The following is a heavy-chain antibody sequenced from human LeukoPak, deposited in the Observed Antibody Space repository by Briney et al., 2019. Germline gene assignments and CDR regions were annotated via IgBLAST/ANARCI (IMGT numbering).Heavy chain of an antibody. D-gene: IGHD6-19*01. CDR1: GGSISGYY. Sequence: SETLSLTCTVCGGSISGYYWSWIRQPPGKGLEWIGYSYYSGSTNYNPSLKSRVTISVDMSKNQFSLKLSSVTASATTAYYCAGVHSSGWYDDWYFALWGRGTLVTVSS. J-gene: IGHJ2*01. CDR3: AGVHSSGWYDDWYFAL. CDR2: SYYSGST. V-gene: IGHV4-59*01.